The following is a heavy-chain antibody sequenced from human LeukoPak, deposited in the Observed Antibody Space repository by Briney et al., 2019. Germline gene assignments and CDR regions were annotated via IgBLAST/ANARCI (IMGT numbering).Heavy chain of an antibody. CDR1: GFTFSNAW. J-gene: IGHJ4*02. CDR3: TTGRTPDF. V-gene: IGHV3-15*01. Sequence: GGSLRLSCAASGFTFSNAWMSWVRQAPGKGLERVGRIKSKSDGGATDYAAPVKGRFSISRDDSKNTLHLQMNSLKTEDTAVYFCTTGRTPDFWGQGTLVTVSS. D-gene: IGHD2-2*01. CDR2: IKSKSDGGAT.